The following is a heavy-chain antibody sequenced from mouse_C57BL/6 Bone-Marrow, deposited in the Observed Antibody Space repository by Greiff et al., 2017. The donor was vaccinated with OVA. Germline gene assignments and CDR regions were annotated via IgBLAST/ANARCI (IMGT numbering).Heavy chain of an antibody. V-gene: IGHV14-2*01. D-gene: IGHD1-1*01. CDR1: GFNIKDDY. J-gene: IGHJ1*03. Sequence: EVKLVESGAELVRPGASVKLSCTASGFNIKDDYMHWVKQRPEQGLEWIGWIDPEDGETKYAPKFQGKATITADTSSNTAYLQLSSLTSEDTAVYYCALPPYGSTYWYFDVWGTGTTVTVSS. CDR2: IDPEDGET. CDR3: ALPPYGSTYWYFDV.